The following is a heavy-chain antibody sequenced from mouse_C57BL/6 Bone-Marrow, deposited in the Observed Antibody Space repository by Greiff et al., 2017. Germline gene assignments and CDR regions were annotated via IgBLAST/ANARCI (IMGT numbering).Heavy chain of an antibody. V-gene: IGHV14-4*01. J-gene: IGHJ4*01. Sequence: VQLQQSGAELVRPGASVKLSCTASGFNIKDDYMHWVKQRPEQGLEWIGWIDPENGDTEYASKFQGKATITADTSSNTAYLQLSSLTSEDTAVYYCTIFITTVGAMDYWGQGTSVTGSS. CDR1: GFNIKDDY. D-gene: IGHD1-1*01. CDR2: IDPENGDT. CDR3: TIFITTVGAMDY.